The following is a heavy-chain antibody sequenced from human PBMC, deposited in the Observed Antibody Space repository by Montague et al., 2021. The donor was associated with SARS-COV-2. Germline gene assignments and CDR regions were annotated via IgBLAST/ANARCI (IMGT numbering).Heavy chain of an antibody. D-gene: IGHD2-15*01. CDR2: ISFDGLNK. CDR1: GFPFSSYA. Sequence: SLRLSCAASGFPFSSYAMHWVRQAPGKGLEWIAVISFDGLNKYYADSVKGRFSITRDNSKNMLYLQMNSLRAEDTAMFYCARDLDYFCGNNRCYSSYFDYWGQGTLVTVSS. CDR3: ARDLDYFCGNNRCYSSYFDY. J-gene: IGHJ4*02. V-gene: IGHV3-30*04.